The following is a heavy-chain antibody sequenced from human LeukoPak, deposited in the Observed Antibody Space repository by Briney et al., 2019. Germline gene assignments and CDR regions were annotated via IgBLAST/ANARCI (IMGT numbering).Heavy chain of an antibody. CDR2: IYSGGST. D-gene: IGHD3-3*01. CDR3: VKGWLLYGFDI. J-gene: IGHJ3*02. V-gene: IGHV3-53*01. Sequence: GGSLRLSCAASGFTISNNYMNWVRQAPGKGLEWVSVIYSGGSTYYADSVKGRFSISRDNSKNTLYMQMNSLRAEDTAVYYCVKGWLLYGFDIWGQGTMVTVPS. CDR1: GFTISNNY.